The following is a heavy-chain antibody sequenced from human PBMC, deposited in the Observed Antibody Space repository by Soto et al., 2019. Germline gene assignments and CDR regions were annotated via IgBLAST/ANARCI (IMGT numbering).Heavy chain of an antibody. CDR3: AKDTVGAPVFWHFDL. CDR2: ISGSGGSAGRT. Sequence: EVQLLESGGGLVQPGGSLRLSCAASGFTFSSYAMNWVRQAPGKGLEWVSAISGSGGSAGRTYYADSVKGRFTISRDNSKNTLYLQMNSLRAEDTAVYYCAKDTVGAPVFWHFDLWGRGTLVTVSS. J-gene: IGHJ2*01. CDR1: GFTFSSYA. D-gene: IGHD1-26*01. V-gene: IGHV3-23*01.